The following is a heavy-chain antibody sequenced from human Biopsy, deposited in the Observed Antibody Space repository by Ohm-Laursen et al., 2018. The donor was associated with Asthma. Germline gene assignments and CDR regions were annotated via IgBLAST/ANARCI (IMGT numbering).Heavy chain of an antibody. J-gene: IGHJ4*02. CDR3: ARSYDTDSYPVLVLDY. V-gene: IGHV1-69*04. D-gene: IGHD3-22*01. CDR1: GGSFSNFA. CDR2: ILTKFDIT. Sequence: SVKVSCKTSGGSFSNFAFSWVRQAPGHGLEWMGTILTKFDITSYAEKFQGRVTITTDKSTSTTYMELSRLRSEDTAVYYCARSYDTDSYPVLVLDYWGQGTLVTVSS.